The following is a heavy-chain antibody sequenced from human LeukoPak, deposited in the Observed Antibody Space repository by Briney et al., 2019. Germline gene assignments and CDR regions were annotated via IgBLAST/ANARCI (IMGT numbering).Heavy chain of an antibody. D-gene: IGHD1-1*01. J-gene: IGHJ3*02. Sequence: PGGSLRLSCAASGFTFSSYAMTWVRQAPGKGLEWVSAISGSGDITYYADSVKGRFTISRDNAKNSLYLQMNSLRAEDTAVYYCARERYDAFDIWGQGTMVTVSS. CDR3: ARERYDAFDI. V-gene: IGHV3-23*01. CDR2: ISGSGDIT. CDR1: GFTFSSYA.